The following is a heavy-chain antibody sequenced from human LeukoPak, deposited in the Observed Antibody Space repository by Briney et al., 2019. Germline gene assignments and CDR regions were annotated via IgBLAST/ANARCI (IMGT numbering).Heavy chain of an antibody. Sequence: GASVKVSCKASGYTFTGYYMYWVRQAPGQGLEWMGWINPNSGGTNYAQKFQGRVTMTRDTSISTAYMELSRLRSDDTAVYYCARDLAEAAAGYYYYGMDVWGQGTTVTVSS. D-gene: IGHD6-13*01. CDR3: ARDLAEAAAGYYYYGMDV. CDR2: INPNSGGT. J-gene: IGHJ6*02. CDR1: GYTFTGYY. V-gene: IGHV1-2*02.